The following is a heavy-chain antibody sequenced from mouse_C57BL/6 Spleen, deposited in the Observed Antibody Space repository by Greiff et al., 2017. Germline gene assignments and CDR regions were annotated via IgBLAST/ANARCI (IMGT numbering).Heavy chain of an antibody. D-gene: IGHD1-1*01. V-gene: IGHV1-69*01. Sequence: QVQLQQPGAELVMPGASVKLFCKASGYTFTSYWMHWVKQRPGQGLEWIGEIDPSDSYTNYNQKFKGKSTLTVDKSSSTAYMQLSSLTSEDSAVYYCARSYYYGSEAYWGQGTLVTVSA. CDR3: ARSYYYGSEAY. CDR2: IDPSDSYT. CDR1: GYTFTSYW. J-gene: IGHJ3*01.